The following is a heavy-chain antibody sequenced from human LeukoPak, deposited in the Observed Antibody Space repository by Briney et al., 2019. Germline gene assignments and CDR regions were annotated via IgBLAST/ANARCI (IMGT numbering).Heavy chain of an antibody. CDR1: RFTSSSYA. V-gene: IGHV3-23*01. Sequence: GGSLRLSCAASRFTSSSYAMSWVRQAPGKGLEWVSAISGSGGSTYYADSVKGRFTISRDNSKNTLYLQMNSLRAEDTAVYYCAKDPTFGSWTDYWGQGTLVTVSS. CDR2: ISGSGGST. D-gene: IGHD6-13*01. CDR3: AKDPTFGSWTDY. J-gene: IGHJ4*02.